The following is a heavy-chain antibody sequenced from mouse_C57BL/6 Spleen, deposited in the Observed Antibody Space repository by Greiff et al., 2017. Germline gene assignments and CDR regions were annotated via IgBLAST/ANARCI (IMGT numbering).Heavy chain of an antibody. CDR3: ASPRTYGSSSYWYFDV. V-gene: IGHV1-39*01. D-gene: IGHD1-1*01. Sequence: EVQLQQSVPELVKPGASVKISCKASGYSFTDSNMNWVKQSNGKSLEWIGVINPNYGTTSYNQKFKGKATLTVDQSSSTAYMQLNSLTSEDSAVYYCASPRTYGSSSYWYFDVWGTGTTVTVSS. CDR2: INPNYGTT. CDR1: GYSFTDSN. J-gene: IGHJ1*03.